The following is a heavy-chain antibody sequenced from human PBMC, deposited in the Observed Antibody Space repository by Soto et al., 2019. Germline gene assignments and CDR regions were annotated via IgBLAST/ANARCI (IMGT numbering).Heavy chain of an antibody. CDR3: ARDPLEPCSGGSCRGYYYYGMDV. V-gene: IGHV4-4*02. J-gene: IGHJ6*02. D-gene: IGHD2-15*01. CDR2: IYHSGST. Sequence: SETLSLTCAVSGGSISSSNWWSWVRQPPGKGLEWIGEIYHSGSTNYNPSLRSRVTISVDKSKNQFSLKLSSVTAADTAVYYCARDPLEPCSGGSCRGYYYYGMDVWGQGTTVTVSS. CDR1: GGSISSSNW.